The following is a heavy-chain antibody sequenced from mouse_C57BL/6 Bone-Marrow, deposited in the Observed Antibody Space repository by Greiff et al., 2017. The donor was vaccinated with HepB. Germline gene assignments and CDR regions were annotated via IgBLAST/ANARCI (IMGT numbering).Heavy chain of an antibody. V-gene: IGHV1-55*01. Sequence: QVQLQQPGAELVKPGASVKMSCKASGYTFTSYWTTWVKQRPGQGLEWIGDIYPGSGSTNYNEKFKSKATLTVDTSSSTAYMQLSSLTSEDSAVYYCARLGTTVVVHWYFDVWGTGTTVTVSS. CDR3: ARLGTTVVVHWYFDV. J-gene: IGHJ1*03. CDR2: IYPGSGST. D-gene: IGHD1-1*01. CDR1: GYTFTSYW.